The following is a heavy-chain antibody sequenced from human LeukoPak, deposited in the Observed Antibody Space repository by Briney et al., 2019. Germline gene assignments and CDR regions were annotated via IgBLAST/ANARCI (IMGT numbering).Heavy chain of an antibody. D-gene: IGHD2-2*02. CDR3: ARDRGGYCSSTSCYTRDY. CDR2: ISAYNGNT. Sequence: ASVKVSCKASGYTFTSYGISWVRQAPGQGLEWMGWISAYNGNTNYAQKLQGRVTMTTDTSTSTANMELRSLRSDDTAVYYCARDRGGYCSSTSCYTRDYWGQGTLVTVSS. V-gene: IGHV1-18*01. J-gene: IGHJ4*02. CDR1: GYTFTSYG.